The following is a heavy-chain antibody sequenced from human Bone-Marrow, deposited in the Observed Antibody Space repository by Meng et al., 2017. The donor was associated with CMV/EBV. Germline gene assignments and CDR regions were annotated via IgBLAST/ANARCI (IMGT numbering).Heavy chain of an antibody. V-gene: IGHV4-59*01. D-gene: IGHD6-6*01. CDR2: IYYSGST. CDR3: ARDSSSSSYYYYYGMYV. CDR1: GGSISSYY. J-gene: IGHJ6*02. Sequence: SETLSLTCTVSGGSISSYYWSWIRQPPGKGLEWIGYIYYSGSTNYNPSLKSRVTISVDTSKNQFSLKLSSVTAADTAVYYCARDSSSSSYYYYYGMYVWGQGTTVTVSS.